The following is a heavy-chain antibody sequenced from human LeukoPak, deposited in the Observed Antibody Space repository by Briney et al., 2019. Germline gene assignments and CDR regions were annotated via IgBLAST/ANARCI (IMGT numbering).Heavy chain of an antibody. V-gene: IGHV1-2*02. D-gene: IGHD3-22*01. J-gene: IGHJ3*02. CDR2: INPNSGGT. CDR3: ARARNYYDSSGYYHGAFDI. CDR1: GYTFTGYY. Sequence: GASVKVSCKASGYTFTGYYMHWVRQAPGQGLEWMGWINPNSGGTNYAQKFQGRVTMTRDTSISTAYMELSRLRSDDTAVYYCARARNYYDSSGYYHGAFDIWGQGTVVTVSS.